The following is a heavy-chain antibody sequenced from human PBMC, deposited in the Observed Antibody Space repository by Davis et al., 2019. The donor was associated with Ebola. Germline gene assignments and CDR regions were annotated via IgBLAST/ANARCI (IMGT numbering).Heavy chain of an antibody. CDR2: ISSGGHDT. J-gene: IGHJ2*01. Sequence: PWGSLRLSCGASGFTFSRHSMNWVCQPPGKGLECIAFISSGGHDTYYADSVRGLFTISRDNAKNLMYLQLHSLRDEDTALYYCAKDAEDGSGNWFFDFRGRGALVTVSS. CDR1: GFTFSRHS. D-gene: IGHD5-24*01. V-gene: IGHV3-48*02. CDR3: AKDAEDGSGNWFFDF.